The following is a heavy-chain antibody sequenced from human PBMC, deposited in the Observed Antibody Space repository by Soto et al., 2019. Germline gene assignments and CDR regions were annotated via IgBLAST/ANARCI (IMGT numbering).Heavy chain of an antibody. CDR2: IHYSGST. V-gene: IGHV4-59*01. CDR1: GSPISSYH. J-gene: IGHJ5*02. D-gene: IGHD6-19*01. Sequence: QVQLQESGPGLMKPSETLSLTCTVSGSPISSYHWSWIRQTPGKGLEWIGYIHYSGSTNYNPSLRSRVTIPLDTPRNQFSLRLSSVTAADTAVYYCTGDRNTRVWYKSWGQGALVTVSS. CDR3: TGDRNTRVWYKS.